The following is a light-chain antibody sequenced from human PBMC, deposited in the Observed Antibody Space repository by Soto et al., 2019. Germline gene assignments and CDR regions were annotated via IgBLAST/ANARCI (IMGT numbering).Light chain of an antibody. V-gene: IGKV1-9*01. CDR2: TGS. Sequence: DIPLTLSPSFVSASGADRVTIPCRASHGINSYLAWYQQKPGKAPKLLIYTGSTLQSGVPSRFSGSGSGTEFTLTISSLQPEDFTPYYCQLLNIYPEPFDGVTKV. J-gene: IGKJ4*01. CDR3: QLLNIYPEP. CDR1: HGINSY.